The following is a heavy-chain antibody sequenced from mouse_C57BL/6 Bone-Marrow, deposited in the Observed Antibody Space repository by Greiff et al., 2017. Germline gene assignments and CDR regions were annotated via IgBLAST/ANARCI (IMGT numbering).Heavy chain of an antibody. CDR1: GFNIKDDY. CDR3: ANYGSSYVVDY. V-gene: IGHV14-4*01. D-gene: IGHD1-1*01. J-gene: IGHJ2*01. Sequence: EVQLQQSGAELVRPGASVKLSCTASGFNIKDDYMHWVKQRPEQGLEWIGWIDPENGDTEYASKFQGKATITADTSSNTAYLQLSSLTSEDTAVYYCANYGSSYVVDYWGQGTTLTVSS. CDR2: IDPENGDT.